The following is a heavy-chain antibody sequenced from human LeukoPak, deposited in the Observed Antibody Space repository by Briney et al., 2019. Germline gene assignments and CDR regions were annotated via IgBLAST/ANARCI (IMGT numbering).Heavy chain of an antibody. J-gene: IGHJ6*02. Sequence: GGSLRLSCAASGFPFSSYNMNWVRQAPGKGLEWLSYISSSGSTINYADPVKGRFTISRDNAKNSLYLQMNSLRDEDTAVYYCASRGPRTSNYYYYGMDVWGQGTTVTVSS. CDR3: ASRGPRTSNYYYYGMDV. V-gene: IGHV3-48*02. CDR1: GFPFSSYN. D-gene: IGHD2-8*01. CDR2: ISSSGSTI.